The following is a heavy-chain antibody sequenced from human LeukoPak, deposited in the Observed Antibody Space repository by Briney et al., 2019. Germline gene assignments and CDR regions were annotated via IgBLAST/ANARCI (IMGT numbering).Heavy chain of an antibody. CDR2: ISYDGSNK. Sequence: GGSLRLSCAASGFTFSNNGMHWVRQAPGKGLEWVAVISYDGSNKYYADSVKGRFTISRDNSKNTLYLQMNSLRAEDTAVYYCARASMVRSYWGQGTLVTVSS. V-gene: IGHV3-30*03. D-gene: IGHD3-10*01. J-gene: IGHJ4*02. CDR1: GFTFSNNG. CDR3: ARASMVRSY.